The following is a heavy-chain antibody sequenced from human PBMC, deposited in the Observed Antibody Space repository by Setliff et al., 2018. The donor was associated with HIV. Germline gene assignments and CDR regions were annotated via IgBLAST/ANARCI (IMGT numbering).Heavy chain of an antibody. D-gene: IGHD6-19*01. CDR1: GDSVRSQTYT. CDR2: IYGSGST. Sequence: ASETLSLTCTVSGDSVRSQTYTWSWIRQSAGEGLEWIGHIYGSGSTDYNPSLNRRVTISLDTSKNQFPLRLTSVTAADTAVYYCARGWRSLIRGGWFDPWGQGTLVTVSS. V-gene: IGHV4-61*09. CDR3: ARGWRSLIRGGWFDP. J-gene: IGHJ5*02.